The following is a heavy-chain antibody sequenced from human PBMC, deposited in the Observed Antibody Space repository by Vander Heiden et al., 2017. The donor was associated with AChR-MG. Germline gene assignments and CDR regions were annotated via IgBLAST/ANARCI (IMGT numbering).Heavy chain of an antibody. CDR3: ARDQGNDDTSGYYDHDAFDI. V-gene: IGHV4-31*03. Sequence: QVQLQESGPGLVKPSQTLSLTCTVSGGSVSSGAYYWSWIRQHPGKDLEWIGYIYYTGSNYYTPSIKRRVAIAADSSKNQFSLKRTSVTAAETAMYYCARDQGNDDTSGYYDHDAFDIWGQGTMVTVSS. D-gene: IGHD3-22*01. CDR2: IYYTGSN. CDR1: GGSVSSGAYY. J-gene: IGHJ3*02.